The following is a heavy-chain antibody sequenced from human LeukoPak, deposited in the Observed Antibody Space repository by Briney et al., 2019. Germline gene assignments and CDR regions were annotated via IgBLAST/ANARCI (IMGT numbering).Heavy chain of an antibody. J-gene: IGHJ5*02. CDR2: INHSGST. V-gene: IGHV4-34*01. CDR3: ARGGQQLVINWFDP. CDR1: GGSFSGYY. Sequence: PSETLSLTCAVYGGSFSGYYWSWIRQPPGKGLEWIGEINHSGSTNYNPSLKSRVTISVHTSKNQFSLKLSSVTAEDTAVYYCARGGQQLVINWFDPWGQGTLVTVSS. D-gene: IGHD6-13*01.